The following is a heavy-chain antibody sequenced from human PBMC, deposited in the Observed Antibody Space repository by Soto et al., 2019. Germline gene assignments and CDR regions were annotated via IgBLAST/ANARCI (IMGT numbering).Heavy chain of an antibody. CDR1: GGTFSSYA. CDR2: IIPIFGTA. CDR3: ARESYYDFSVTDPENWFDP. V-gene: IGHV1-69*13. Sequence: ASVKVSCKASGGTFSSYAISWVRQAPGQGLEWMGGIIPIFGTANYAQKFQGRVTITADESTSTAYMELSSLRSEDTAVYYCARESYYDFSVTDPENWFDPWGQGTLVTVSS. J-gene: IGHJ5*02. D-gene: IGHD3-3*01.